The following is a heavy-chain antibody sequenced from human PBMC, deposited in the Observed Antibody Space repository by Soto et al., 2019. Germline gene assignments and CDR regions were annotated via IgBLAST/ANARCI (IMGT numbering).Heavy chain of an antibody. CDR1: GGTFSSYA. CDR3: ARVMASSWYAFDI. J-gene: IGHJ3*02. CDR2: IIPIFGTA. D-gene: IGHD6-13*01. Sequence: GAPVKVSCKASGGTFSSYAISWVRQAPGQGLEWMGGIIPIFGTANYAQKFQGRVTITADESTSTAYMELSSLRSEDTAVYYCARVMASSWYAFDIWGQGTMVTVSS. V-gene: IGHV1-69*13.